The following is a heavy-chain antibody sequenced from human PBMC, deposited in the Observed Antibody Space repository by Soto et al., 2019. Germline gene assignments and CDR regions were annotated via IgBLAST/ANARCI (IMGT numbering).Heavy chain of an antibody. Sequence: SVKVSCKASGGTFSSYAISWVRQAPGQGLEWMGGIIPIFGTANYAQKFQGRVTITADESTSTAYMELSSLRSEDTAVYYCARDRKGNYGSGSYPPPYYYYGMDVWGQGTTVTVSS. J-gene: IGHJ6*02. CDR3: ARDRKGNYGSGSYPPPYYYYGMDV. CDR2: IIPIFGTA. V-gene: IGHV1-69*13. CDR1: GGTFSSYA. D-gene: IGHD3-10*01.